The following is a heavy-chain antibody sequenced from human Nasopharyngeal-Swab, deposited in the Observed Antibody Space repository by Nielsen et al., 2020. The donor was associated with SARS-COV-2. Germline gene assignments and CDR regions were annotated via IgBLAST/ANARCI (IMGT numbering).Heavy chain of an antibody. CDR1: GGSFSGYY. Sequence: SETLSLTCAVYGGSFSGYYWSWIRQPPGKGLEWIGEINHSGSTNYNPSLKSRVTISVGTSKNQFSLKLSSVTAADTAVYYCARVYYDFWSGYYPYGMDVWGQGTTVTVSS. D-gene: IGHD3-3*01. V-gene: IGHV4-34*01. CDR3: ARVYYDFWSGYYPYGMDV. J-gene: IGHJ6*02. CDR2: INHSGST.